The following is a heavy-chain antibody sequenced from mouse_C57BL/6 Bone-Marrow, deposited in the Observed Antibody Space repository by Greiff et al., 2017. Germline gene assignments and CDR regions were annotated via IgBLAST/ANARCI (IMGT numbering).Heavy chain of an antibody. CDR1: GYTFTSYG. V-gene: IGHV1-81*01. Sequence: LVESGAELARPGASVKLSCKASGYTFTSYGISWVKQRTGQGLEWIGEIYPRSGNTYYNEKFKGKATLTADKSSSTAYMELRSLTSEDSAVYFCSYYYGSSTGYFDVWGTGATVTVSS. J-gene: IGHJ1*03. CDR2: IYPRSGNT. D-gene: IGHD1-1*01. CDR3: SYYYGSSTGYFDV.